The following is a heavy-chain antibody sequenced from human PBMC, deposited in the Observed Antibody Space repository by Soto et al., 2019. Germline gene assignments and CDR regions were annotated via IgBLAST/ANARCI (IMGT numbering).Heavy chain of an antibody. CDR1: GYTFTGYY. CDR3: AREKCVLRYFDWHYFDY. V-gene: IGHV1-2*04. Sequence: ASVKVSCKASGYTFTGYYMHWVRQAPGQGLEWMGWINPNSGGTNYAQKFQGWVTMTRDTSISTAYMELSRLRSDDTAVYYCAREKCVLRYFDWHYFDYCGQRTLVTVSS. J-gene: IGHJ4*02. CDR2: INPNSGGT. D-gene: IGHD3-9*01.